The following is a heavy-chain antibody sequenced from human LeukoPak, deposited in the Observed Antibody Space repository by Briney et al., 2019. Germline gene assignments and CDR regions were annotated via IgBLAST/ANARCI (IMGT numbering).Heavy chain of an antibody. J-gene: IGHJ4*02. CDR2: IIPILGIA. CDR3: ASLRGYSYGYDDY. V-gene: IGHV1-69*04. Sequence: SVKVSCKASGGTFSSYAISWVRQAPEQGLEWMGRIIPILGIANYAQKFQGRVTITADKSTSTAYMELSSLRSEDTAVYYCASLRGYSYGYDDYWGQGTLVTVSS. CDR1: GGTFSSYA. D-gene: IGHD5-18*01.